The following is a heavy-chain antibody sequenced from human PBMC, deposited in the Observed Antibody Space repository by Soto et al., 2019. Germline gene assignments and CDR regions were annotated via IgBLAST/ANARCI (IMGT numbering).Heavy chain of an antibody. V-gene: IGHV5-10-1*01. Sequence: GESLKISCETSGYSFTNFWISWVRQMPGKGLEWMGRIDPSDSYTNYSPSFQGHVTFSADESINTAYLQWSSLKASDTAMYYCARLRTRSDYGMDVWGQGTTVTVSS. D-gene: IGHD2-15*01. CDR2: IDPSDSYT. J-gene: IGHJ6*02. CDR3: ARLRTRSDYGMDV. CDR1: GYSFTNFW.